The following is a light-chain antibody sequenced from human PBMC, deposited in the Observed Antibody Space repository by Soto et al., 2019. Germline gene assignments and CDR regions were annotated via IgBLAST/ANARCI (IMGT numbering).Light chain of an antibody. V-gene: IGKV3-11*01. CDR3: QQRRNWPLLT. CDR1: QSVSSY. Sequence: EIVLTQSPATLSLSPGERATLSCRASQSVSSYFAWYQQKPGQAPRLLIYDASNRATGIPARFSGSGSGTDFTLTISSLEPEDFAVYYCQQRRNWPLLTFGGGTKVEIK. J-gene: IGKJ4*01. CDR2: DAS.